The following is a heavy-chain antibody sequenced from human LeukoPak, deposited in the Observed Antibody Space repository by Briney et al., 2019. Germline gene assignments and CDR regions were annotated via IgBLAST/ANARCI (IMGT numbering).Heavy chain of an antibody. CDR2: MNPNSGYT. CDR3: TRSWYGPGSGSLNAFDI. Sequence: WASVKVSCKASGYTFTSYDINWVRQATGQGLEWMGWMNPNSGYTGYAQKFQGRVTITRNISTSTAYMELSSLRSEDTAVYYCTRSWYGPGSGSLNAFDIWGQGTMVTVSS. CDR1: GYTFTSYD. D-gene: IGHD3-10*01. V-gene: IGHV1-8*03. J-gene: IGHJ3*02.